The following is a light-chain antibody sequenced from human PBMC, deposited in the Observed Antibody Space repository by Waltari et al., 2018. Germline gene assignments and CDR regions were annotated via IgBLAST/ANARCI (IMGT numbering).Light chain of an antibody. V-gene: IGLV2-14*03. J-gene: IGLJ3*02. CDR2: DVT. CDR3: GPFAPTSRLAM. Sequence: QSALTQPASVSGSPVQSITISCPGTSNYIGGHDFVSWYQQHPGQAPKPLIYDVTKRARGSSSRVSGSKLGMTASPTISGTQAEAAADYDLGPFAPTSRLAMFVGGSMLT. CDR1: SNYIGGHDF.